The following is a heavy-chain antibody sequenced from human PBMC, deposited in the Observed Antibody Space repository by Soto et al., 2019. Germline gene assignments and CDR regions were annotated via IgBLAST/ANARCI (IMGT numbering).Heavy chain of an antibody. CDR2: VFYRGNT. J-gene: IGHJ4*02. Sequence: SETLSLTCIVSGGSISRSPYYWGWIRQTPGKGLEWIASVFYRGNTFYNPSLQSRVTISIDTSKNQFTLSLSSVTAADTAVYYCARPTYYYDSSGPPAYWGQGTLVTVSS. D-gene: IGHD3-22*01. V-gene: IGHV4-39*01. CDR1: GGSISRSPYY. CDR3: ARPTYYYDSSGPPAY.